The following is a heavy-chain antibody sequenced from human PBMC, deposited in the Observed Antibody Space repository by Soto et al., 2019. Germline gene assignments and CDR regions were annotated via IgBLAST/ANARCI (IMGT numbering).Heavy chain of an antibody. J-gene: IGHJ6*02. CDR1: GYPFTSYD. CDR3: ARGGAGYCSGGSCFSYYYGMDV. V-gene: IGHV1-8*01. D-gene: IGHD2-15*01. CDR2: MNPNSGNT. Sequence: ASVKVSCKASGYPFTSYDINWVRQDTGQGLEWMGWMNPNSGNTGYAQKFRGRVTMTRNNSISTAYMELSSLRSEDTAVYYCARGGAGYCSGGSCFSYYYGMDVWGQGTTVTVSS.